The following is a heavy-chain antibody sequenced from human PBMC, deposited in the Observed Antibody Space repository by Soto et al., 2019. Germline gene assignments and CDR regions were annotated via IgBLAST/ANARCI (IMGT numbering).Heavy chain of an antibody. CDR1: GFTVSTYDMSYA. Sequence: EVQLLESGGGLVQPGGSLRLSCALSGFTVSTYDMSYALSWVRQAPGQGLEWVSTRSDSTYYADSVKGLFTISTDNSKSTLVLQMNSLRAEDTAVYYCARSLVPGSHYFDYWSPGTLVTVSS. CDR3: ARSLVPGSHYFDY. D-gene: IGHD3-10*01. CDR2: RSDST. J-gene: IGHJ4*02. V-gene: IGHV3-23*01.